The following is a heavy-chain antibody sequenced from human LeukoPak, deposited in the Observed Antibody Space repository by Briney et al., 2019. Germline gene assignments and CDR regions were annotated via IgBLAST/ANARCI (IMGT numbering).Heavy chain of an antibody. D-gene: IGHD2-15*01. CDR2: INHSGST. J-gene: IGHJ4*02. Sequence: SETLSLTCAVYGGSFSGYYWSWIRQPPGKGLEWIGEINHSGSTNYNPSLKSRVTISVDTSKNQFSLKLSSVTAADTAVYYCARNGLYCSGGSCYYYFDYWGQGTLVTVSS. CDR1: GGSFSGYY. CDR3: ARNGLYCSGGSCYYYFDY. V-gene: IGHV4-34*01.